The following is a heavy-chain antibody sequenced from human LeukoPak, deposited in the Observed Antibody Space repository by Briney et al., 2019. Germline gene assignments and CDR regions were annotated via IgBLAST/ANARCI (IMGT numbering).Heavy chain of an antibody. J-gene: IGHJ4*02. CDR1: GGSISSGGYS. D-gene: IGHD2-21*02. Sequence: SETLSLTCAVSGGSISSGGYSWSWIRQPPGKGLEWIGYIYHSGSTYYNPSLKSRVTISVDRSKNQFSLKLSSVTAADTAVYYCARAYCGGDCYSYDYWGQGTLVTVSS. CDR3: ARAYCGGDCYSYDY. CDR2: IYHSGST. V-gene: IGHV4-30-2*01.